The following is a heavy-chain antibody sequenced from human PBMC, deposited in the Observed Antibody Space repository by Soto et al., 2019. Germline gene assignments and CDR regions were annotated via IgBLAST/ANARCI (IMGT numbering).Heavy chain of an antibody. V-gene: IGHV3-74*01. CDR1: GFTVSDFW. Sequence: EVQLVESGGGLVQPGGSLRLSCAASGFTVSDFWLHWVRQTPGKGLVWVSRIKFDGGSTNYADSVKGRFTISRDNAENTLCLQMDRLRAEDTAVYYCARGAKGAYYVDVWGKGTTVTVSS. J-gene: IGHJ6*03. CDR2: IKFDGGST. CDR3: ARGAKGAYYVDV. D-gene: IGHD2-21*01.